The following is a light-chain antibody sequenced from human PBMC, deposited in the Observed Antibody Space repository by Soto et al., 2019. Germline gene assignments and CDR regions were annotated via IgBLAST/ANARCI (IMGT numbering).Light chain of an antibody. V-gene: IGKV1-12*01. J-gene: IGKJ3*01. CDR3: HQANTFPFT. CDR1: QDILSW. CDR2: ASS. Sequence: DIQMTQSPSSVSASVGDTVTITCRASQDILSWLAWYQQKPGEAPRLLIYASSNLQSGVPSRFSGSRSGTDFSLTFGCLQPEDFAPYYCHQANTFPFTYGAGTRWDIK.